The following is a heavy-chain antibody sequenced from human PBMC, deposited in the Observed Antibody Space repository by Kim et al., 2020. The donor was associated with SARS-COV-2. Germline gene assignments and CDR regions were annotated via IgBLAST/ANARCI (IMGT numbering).Heavy chain of an antibody. J-gene: IGHJ5*02. D-gene: IGHD3-3*01. Sequence: KGRFTITREHPKNSLYLQMNSLRAEDTAVYYCARVVTIFGVVCWFDPWGQGTLVTVSS. CDR3: ARVVTIFGVVCWFDP. V-gene: IGHV3-11*06.